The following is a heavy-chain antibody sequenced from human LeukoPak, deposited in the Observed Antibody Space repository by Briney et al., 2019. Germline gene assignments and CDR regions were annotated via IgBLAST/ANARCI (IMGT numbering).Heavy chain of an antibody. CDR1: GYSFTSYW. J-gene: IGHJ5*02. CDR2: IYPGDSDT. CDR3: ARLRGYCSSTSCLGNNWFDP. Sequence: GESLKISCKGSGYSFTSYWIGWVRQMPGKGLEWMGIIYPGDSDTRYSPSFQGQVTISADKSISTAYLQWSSLKASDTAMYYCARLRGYCSSTSCLGNNWFDPWGQGTLVTVSS. D-gene: IGHD2-2*01. V-gene: IGHV5-51*01.